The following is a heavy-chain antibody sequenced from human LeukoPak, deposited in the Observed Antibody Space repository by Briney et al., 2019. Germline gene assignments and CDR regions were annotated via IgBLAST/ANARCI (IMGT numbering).Heavy chain of an antibody. CDR2: ISGSGGST. CDR1: GFTFSSYA. D-gene: IGHD6-19*01. Sequence: GGSLRLSCAASGFTFSSYAMSWVRQAPGKGLEWVSAISGSGGSTYYADSVKGRFTISRDNSKNTLYLQMNSLRAEDTAVYYCAKDRDGSGWYFPSNYYYYYGMDVWGQGTTVTVSS. J-gene: IGHJ6*02. CDR3: AKDRDGSGWYFPSNYYYYYGMDV. V-gene: IGHV3-23*01.